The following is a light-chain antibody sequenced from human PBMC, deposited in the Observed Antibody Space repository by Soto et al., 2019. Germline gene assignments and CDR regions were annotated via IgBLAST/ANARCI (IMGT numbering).Light chain of an antibody. CDR2: GAS. J-gene: IGKJ5*01. CDR3: QQFDTSPPST. CDR1: RSVSSSY. V-gene: IGKV3-20*01. Sequence: EILLTQSPGTLSLSPGERATLSCRASRSVSSSYLAWYQQKPGQAPRLLIYGASSRATGIPDRFSGSGSGTDFTLTISRLEPGDFAVYYCQQFDTSPPSTFGQGTRLEIK.